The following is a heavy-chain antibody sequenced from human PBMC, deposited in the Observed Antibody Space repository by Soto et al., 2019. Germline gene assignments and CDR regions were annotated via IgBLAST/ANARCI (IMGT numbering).Heavy chain of an antibody. Sequence: PGGSLRLSCAASGFTFSSYRMNWVRQAPGKGLEWVSSMSSSGSYIDYVDSVKGRFTISRDTAKNTLFLQMNSLRAEDTAVYYCARARGDYLFDYWGQGTLVTVSS. V-gene: IGHV3-21*01. CDR1: GFTFSSYR. J-gene: IGHJ4*02. CDR3: ARARGDYLFDY. CDR2: MSSSGSYI. D-gene: IGHD4-17*01.